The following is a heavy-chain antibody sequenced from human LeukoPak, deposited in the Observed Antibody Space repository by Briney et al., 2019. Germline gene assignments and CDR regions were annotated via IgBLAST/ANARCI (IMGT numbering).Heavy chain of an antibody. D-gene: IGHD6-19*01. V-gene: IGHV3-30-3*01. CDR1: GFSFNSYA. Sequence: GGSLRLSCAASGFSFNSYAMHWARQAPGKGLEWVAFISYDGSNKDYADSVKGRFTISRDKSKNTLYLQMNSLRPEDTAVYYCARALDSSGWNGRDYWGQGTLVTVSS. CDR3: ARALDSSGWNGRDY. J-gene: IGHJ4*02. CDR2: ISYDGSNK.